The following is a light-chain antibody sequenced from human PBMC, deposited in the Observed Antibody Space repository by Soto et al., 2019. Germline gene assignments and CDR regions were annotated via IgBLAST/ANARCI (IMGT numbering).Light chain of an antibody. CDR2: GVY. Sequence: IVLTQSPGTLSLSPGERATLSCRASLTGNNNYLAWYQHKSGQAPRLLIYGVYTRATGIPDRFTVSGSGTEFTLTITRLEPEDSAVYFCQHYGYSRWTFGQGPKVEI. CDR1: LTGNNNY. J-gene: IGKJ1*01. V-gene: IGKV3-20*01. CDR3: QHYGYSRWT.